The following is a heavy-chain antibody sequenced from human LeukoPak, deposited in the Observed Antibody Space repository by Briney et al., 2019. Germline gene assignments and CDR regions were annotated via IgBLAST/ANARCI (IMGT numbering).Heavy chain of an antibody. D-gene: IGHD2-15*01. J-gene: IGHJ4*02. Sequence: GGSLRLSCVGSGFTFSRYWMTWVRQAPGKGLEWVANIKQDGGEKYYVDFVKGRFTISRDNAKNSLHLQMNSLRAEDTAVYYCTRDNPFGGHWGQGTLVTVSS. CDR3: TRDNPFGGH. CDR1: GFTFSRYW. CDR2: IKQDGGEK. V-gene: IGHV3-7*03.